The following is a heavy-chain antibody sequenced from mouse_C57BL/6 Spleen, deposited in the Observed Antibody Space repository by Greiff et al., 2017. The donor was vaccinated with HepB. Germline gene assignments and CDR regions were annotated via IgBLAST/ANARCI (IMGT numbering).Heavy chain of an antibody. CDR3: ARPNITTVVAYGYFDV. D-gene: IGHD1-1*01. V-gene: IGHV5-17*01. Sequence: EVHLVESGGGLVKPGGSLKLSCAASGFTFSDYGMHWVRQAPEKGLEWVAYISSGSSTIYYADTVKGRSTISRDNAKNTLFLQMTSLRSEDTAMYYCARPNITTVVAYGYFDVWGTGTTVTVSS. CDR2: ISSGSSTI. J-gene: IGHJ1*03. CDR1: GFTFSDYG.